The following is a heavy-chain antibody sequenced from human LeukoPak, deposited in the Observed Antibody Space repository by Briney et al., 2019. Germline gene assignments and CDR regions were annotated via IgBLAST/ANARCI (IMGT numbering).Heavy chain of an antibody. CDR2: TNPSSGTT. CDR1: GYIFTKYY. D-gene: IGHD3-3*02. V-gene: IGHV1-46*01. Sequence: ASVRVSCKASGYIFTKYYIHWVRRAPGQGLEWMGRTNPSSGTTSYPQKFQGRVTMTRDTSTTTVYLDLSRLRSDDTALYYCARDRAFAGTKEDAFDNWGQGTMVTVSS. J-gene: IGHJ3*02. CDR3: ARDRAFAGTKEDAFDN.